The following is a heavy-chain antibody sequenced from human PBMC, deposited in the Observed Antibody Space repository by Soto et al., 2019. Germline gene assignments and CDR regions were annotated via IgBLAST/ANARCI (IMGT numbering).Heavy chain of an antibody. D-gene: IGHD7-27*01. CDR3: ARDRDPATGDNWFDP. V-gene: IGHV1-69*13. CDR1: GGTFSSYA. CDR2: IIPIFGTA. J-gene: IGHJ5*02. Sequence: SVKVSCKXSGGTFSSYAISWVRQAPGQGLEWMGGIIPIFGTANYAQKFQGRVTITADESTSTAYMELSSLRSEDTAVYYCARDRDPATGDNWFDPWGQGTLVTVSS.